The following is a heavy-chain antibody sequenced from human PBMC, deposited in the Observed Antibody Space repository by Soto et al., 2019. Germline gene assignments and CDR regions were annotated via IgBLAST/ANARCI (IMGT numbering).Heavy chain of an antibody. CDR3: ARNDKSGLDY. D-gene: IGHD1-1*01. CDR1: GYTFTTYY. V-gene: IGHV1-46*01. CDR2: INPSGGST. Sequence: QVQLVQSGAEVKKPGASVKVSCKASGYTFTTYYLHWVRQAPGQGLEWMGFINPSGGSTSYAQKFQGRVTMTRDTSMNTVYMELSSLRSDDTAVYYCARNDKSGLDYWGQGTLVTVSS. J-gene: IGHJ4*02.